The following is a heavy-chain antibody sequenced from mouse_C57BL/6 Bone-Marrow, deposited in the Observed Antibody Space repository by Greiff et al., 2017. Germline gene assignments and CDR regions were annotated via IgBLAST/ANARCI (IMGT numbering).Heavy chain of an antibody. Sequence: QVQLKESGAELARPGASVKLSCKASGYTFTSYGISWVKQRTGQGIAWIGEIYPRSGNTYYNETFKGKATLTADKSSSTAYMELRSLTSEDSAVYFCARQLRGAYWGQGTLVTVSA. J-gene: IGHJ3*01. V-gene: IGHV1-81*01. CDR3: ARQLRGAY. CDR2: IYPRSGNT. D-gene: IGHD3-2*02. CDR1: GYTFTSYG.